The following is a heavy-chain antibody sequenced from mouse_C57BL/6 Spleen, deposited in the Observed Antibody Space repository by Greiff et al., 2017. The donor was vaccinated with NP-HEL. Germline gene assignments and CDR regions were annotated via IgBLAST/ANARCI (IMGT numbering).Heavy chain of an antibody. CDR1: GYTFTSYW. V-gene: IGHV1-7*01. Sequence: QVHVKQSGAELAKPGASVKLSCKASGYTFTSYWMHWVKQRPGQGLEWIGYINPSSGYTKYNQKFKDKATLTADKSSSTAYMQLSSLTYEDSAVYYCARSPPYYGSSFTWFAYWGQGTLVTVSA. D-gene: IGHD1-1*01. J-gene: IGHJ3*01. CDR3: ARSPPYYGSSFTWFAY. CDR2: INPSSGYT.